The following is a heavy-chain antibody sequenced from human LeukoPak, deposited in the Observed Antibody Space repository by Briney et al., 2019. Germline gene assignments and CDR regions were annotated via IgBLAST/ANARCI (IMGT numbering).Heavy chain of an antibody. J-gene: IGHJ1*01. CDR1: GFTFSSYA. Sequence: GRSLRLSCAASGFTFSSYAMHWVRQAPGKGLEWVAVISYDGSNKYYADSVKGRFTISRDNSKNTLYLQMNSLRAEDTAVYYCARDGGDGSGFQHWGQGTLVTVSS. D-gene: IGHD2-21*01. V-gene: IGHV3-30-3*01. CDR2: ISYDGSNK. CDR3: ARDGGDGSGFQH.